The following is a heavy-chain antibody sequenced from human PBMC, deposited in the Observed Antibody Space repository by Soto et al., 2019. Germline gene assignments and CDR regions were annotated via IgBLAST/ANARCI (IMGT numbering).Heavy chain of an antibody. CDR1: GFTFTSSA. CDR3: AAPSGGGSNYDRPFDY. Sequence: VASVKVSCKASGFTFTSSAVQWVRQARGQRLEWIGWIVVGSGNTNYAQKFQERVTITRDMSTSTAYMELSSLRSEDTAVYYCAAPSGGGSNYDRPFDYWGQGTLVTVSS. CDR2: IVVGSGNT. V-gene: IGHV1-58*01. J-gene: IGHJ4*02. D-gene: IGHD1-26*01.